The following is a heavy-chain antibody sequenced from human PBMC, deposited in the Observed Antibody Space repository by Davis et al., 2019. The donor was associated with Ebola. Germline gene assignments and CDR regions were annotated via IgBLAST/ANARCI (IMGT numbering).Heavy chain of an antibody. Sequence: GGSLRLSCAVSGFSFGDYVMHWVRQAPGEGLEWASGISASSDYSFYGDSVKGRFTISRDNSKNTVYLQMNSLRVEDTAIYYCAKVGRCPGGTCYSDYYYGLDVWGQGTTVTVSS. CDR3: AKVGRCPGGTCYSDYYYGLDV. CDR1: GFSFGDYV. D-gene: IGHD2-15*01. J-gene: IGHJ6*02. V-gene: IGHV3-23*01. CDR2: ISASSDYS.